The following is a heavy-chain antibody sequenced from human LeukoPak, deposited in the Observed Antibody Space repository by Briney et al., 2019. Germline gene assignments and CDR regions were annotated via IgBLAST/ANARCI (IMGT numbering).Heavy chain of an antibody. V-gene: IGHV4-4*02. Sequence: PSETLSLTCAVSGGSISSSNWWSWVRQPPGKGLEWIGEIYHSGSTNYNPSLKSRVTISVDKSKNQFSLKLSSVTAADTAVYYCARAPFSRREQQLVPLLKGGFDLEYWGQGTLVTVSS. J-gene: IGHJ4*02. CDR1: GGSISSSNW. D-gene: IGHD6-13*01. CDR3: ARAPFSRREQQLVPLLKGGFDLEY. CDR2: IYHSGST.